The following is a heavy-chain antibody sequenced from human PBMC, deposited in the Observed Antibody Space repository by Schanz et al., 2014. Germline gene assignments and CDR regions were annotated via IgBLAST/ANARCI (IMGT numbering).Heavy chain of an antibody. D-gene: IGHD3-16*02. CDR3: TRSYYDFSWGSYRFRAFDM. CDR1: GFTFSTYA. CDR2: TNGDGTNA. Sequence: EVQLLESGGGLVRPGGSLRLSCAASGFTFSTYAMSWVRQAPGKGLEWVSCTNGDGTNAKYADSVKGRFTISRDNAKKTLSLQMISLRAEDTAIYFCTRSYYDFSWGSYRFRAFDMWGQGTTVIVSS. J-gene: IGHJ3*02. V-gene: IGHV3-23*01.